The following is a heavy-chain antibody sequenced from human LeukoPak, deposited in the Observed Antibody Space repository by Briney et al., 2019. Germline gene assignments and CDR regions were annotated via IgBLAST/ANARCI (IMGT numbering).Heavy chain of an antibody. J-gene: IGHJ4*02. V-gene: IGHV3-7*03. CDR3: AKRIQSAMATGY. Sequence: GGSLRLSCEASGFTFRTYWMGWVRQAPGKGLEWVAKINQDGSVKYYVDSVKGRFTISRDNAEKSLYLQMNSLRAEDTAVYYCAKRIQSAMATGYWGQGTLVTVSS. CDR1: GFTFRTYW. CDR2: INQDGSVK. D-gene: IGHD5-18*01.